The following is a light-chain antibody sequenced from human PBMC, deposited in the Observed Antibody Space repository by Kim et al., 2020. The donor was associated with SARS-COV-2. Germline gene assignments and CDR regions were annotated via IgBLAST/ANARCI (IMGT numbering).Light chain of an antibody. CDR3: AAWDDSLSAVI. Sequence: GRRITMTCDGSTANIGSNAVSWYKQSTGAAPKGVIFGDNQWPSGVPDRFSGSKSGTSATLAISGLRSEDEADYYCAAWDDSLSAVIFGGGTKLTVL. CDR1: TANIGSNA. V-gene: IGLV1-47*02. CDR2: GDN. J-gene: IGLJ2*01.